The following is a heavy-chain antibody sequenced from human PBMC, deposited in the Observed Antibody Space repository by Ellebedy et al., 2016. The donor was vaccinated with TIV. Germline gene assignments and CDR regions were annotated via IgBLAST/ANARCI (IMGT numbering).Heavy chain of an antibody. V-gene: IGHV3-13*01. J-gene: IGHJ4*02. CDR2: IGTAGDT. CDR1: GFTFSSYD. CDR3: ARKGGSGSKYPYYFDY. Sequence: GGSLRLSCAASGFTFSSYDMHWVRQATGKGLEWVSAIGTAGDTYYPGSVKGRFTISRENAKNSLYLQMNSLRAEDTAVYYCARKGGSGSKYPYYFDYWGQGTLVTVSS. D-gene: IGHD3-10*01.